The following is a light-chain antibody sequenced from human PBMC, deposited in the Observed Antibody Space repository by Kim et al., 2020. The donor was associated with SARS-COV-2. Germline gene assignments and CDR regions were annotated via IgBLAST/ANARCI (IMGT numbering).Light chain of an antibody. CDR1: SLRIYY. J-gene: IGLJ3*02. V-gene: IGLV3-19*01. CDR3: NSRDISGNHL. CDR2: GKH. Sequence: VALGQTVRITCQGDSLRIYYASWYQQKPGQAPVLVIYGKHNRPSGIPDRFSGSSSGNTASLTITGAQAEDEADYYCNSRDISGNHLFGGGTQLTVL.